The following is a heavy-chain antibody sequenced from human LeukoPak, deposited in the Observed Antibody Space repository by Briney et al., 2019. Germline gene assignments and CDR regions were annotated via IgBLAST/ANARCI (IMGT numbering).Heavy chain of an antibody. D-gene: IGHD2-21*02. Sequence: PGGSLRLSCAASGFTFSSYGMSWVRQAPGKGLEWVSAISGSGGSTYYADSVKGRFTISRDNSKNTLYLQMNSLRAEDTAVYYCAKVGTPIVVVTANFDHWGQGTLVTVAS. CDR3: AKVGTPIVVVTANFDH. V-gene: IGHV3-23*01. J-gene: IGHJ4*02. CDR1: GFTFSSYG. CDR2: ISGSGGST.